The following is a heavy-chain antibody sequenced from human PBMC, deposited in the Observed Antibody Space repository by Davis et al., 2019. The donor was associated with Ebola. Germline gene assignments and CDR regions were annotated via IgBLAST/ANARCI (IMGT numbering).Heavy chain of an antibody. D-gene: IGHD3-22*01. CDR3: ARHGYYDSSAVDY. CDR2: IFPGDSDT. J-gene: IGHJ4*02. CDR1: GYRFTSYW. Sequence: GESLKISCKGSGYRFTSYWIGWVRQLPGKGLEWMGIIFPGDSDTRYSPSFQGQVTISADKSISTAYLQWSSLKASDTAMYYCARHGYYDSSAVDYWGQGTLVTVSS. V-gene: IGHV5-51*01.